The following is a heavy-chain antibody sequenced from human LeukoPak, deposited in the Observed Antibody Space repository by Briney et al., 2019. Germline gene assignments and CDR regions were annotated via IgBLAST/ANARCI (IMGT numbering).Heavy chain of an antibody. CDR1: GFTVSDNY. CDR2: MYSRGDT. D-gene: IGHD6-13*01. Sequence: GGSLRLSCAASGFTVSDNYMSWVRQAPGKGLEWVSVMYSRGDTYYANSVKGRFTFSRDISKNTVYLQMKGLRTEDPAMYYCARDAPQVPAAGVLASWGQGTLVIVSS. CDR3: ARDAPQVPAAGVLAS. J-gene: IGHJ5*02. V-gene: IGHV3-53*01.